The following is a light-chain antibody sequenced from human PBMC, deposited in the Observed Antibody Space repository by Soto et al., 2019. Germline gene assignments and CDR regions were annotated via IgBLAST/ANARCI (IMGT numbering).Light chain of an antibody. CDR1: PSVSSSY. CDR3: QQYGSSPRFT. J-gene: IGKJ3*01. CDR2: GAS. Sequence: EIVLTQSPGTLSSSPGERATLSCRTSPSVSSSYLAWYQQKPGQAPRLLIYGASSRATGIPDRFSGSGSGTDFTLTISRLEPEDFAVYYCQQYGSSPRFTFGPGTKVDIK. V-gene: IGKV3-20*01.